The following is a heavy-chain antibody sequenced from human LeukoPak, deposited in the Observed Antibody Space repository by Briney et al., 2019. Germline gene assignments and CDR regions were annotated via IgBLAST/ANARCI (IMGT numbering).Heavy chain of an antibody. D-gene: IGHD3-22*01. V-gene: IGHV4-38-2*02. CDR1: DYSISSGYY. J-gene: IGHJ4*02. CDR3: ARTTMIVVPFDY. CDR2: IYHSGTT. Sequence: SETLSLTCIVSDYSISSGYYWGWIRQPPGKGLEWVGSIYHSGTTYYNPSLKSRVTISLDPSENQFSLKLSSVTAADTAVYYCARTTMIVVPFDYWGQGTLVTVSS.